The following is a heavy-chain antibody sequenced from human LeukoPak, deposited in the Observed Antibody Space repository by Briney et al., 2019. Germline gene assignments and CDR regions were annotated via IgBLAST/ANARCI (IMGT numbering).Heavy chain of an antibody. CDR3: ARDGGIAVAGDDAFDI. J-gene: IGHJ3*02. Sequence: GGSLRLSCAASGFTFSSYSMNWVRQAPGKGLEWVSYISSSSSTIYYADSVKGRFTISRDNAKNSLYLHMNSLRAEDTAVYYCARDGGIAVAGDDAFDIWGQGTMVTVSS. CDR1: GFTFSSYS. CDR2: ISSSSSTI. V-gene: IGHV3-48*01. D-gene: IGHD6-19*01.